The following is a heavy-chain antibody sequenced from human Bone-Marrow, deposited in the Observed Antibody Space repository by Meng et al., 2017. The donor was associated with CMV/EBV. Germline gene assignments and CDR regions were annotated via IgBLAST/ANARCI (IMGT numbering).Heavy chain of an antibody. V-gene: IGHV4-59*01. Sequence: SETLSLTCTVSGGSISNYYWSWIRQPPGKRLEWIGYIHYSGTTNYNPSLKSRVTISVDRSKNQSSLKVNSVTAADTAVYYCARGYSSSWPFDYWGQGTLVTVSS. CDR3: ARGYSSSWPFDY. CDR1: GGSISNYY. D-gene: IGHD6-13*01. CDR2: IHYSGTT. J-gene: IGHJ4*02.